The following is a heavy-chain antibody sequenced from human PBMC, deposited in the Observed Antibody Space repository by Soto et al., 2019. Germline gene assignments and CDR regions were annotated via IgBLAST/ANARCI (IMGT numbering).Heavy chain of an antibody. V-gene: IGHV3-23*01. CDR1: GFTFSSYA. J-gene: IGHJ3*02. D-gene: IGHD6-19*01. CDR3: AKDSSGWYDAFDI. Sequence: EVQLLESGGGLVQPGGSLRLSCAASGFTFSSYAMSWVRQAPGKGLEWVSAISGSGGSTYYADSVKGRFTISRDNSENTLYLQMNSLRAEDTAVYYCAKDSSGWYDAFDIWGQGTMVTVSS. CDR2: ISGSGGST.